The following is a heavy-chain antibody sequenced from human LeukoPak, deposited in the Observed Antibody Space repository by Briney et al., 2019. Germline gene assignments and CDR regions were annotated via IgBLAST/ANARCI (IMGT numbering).Heavy chain of an antibody. CDR1: GFTFRSYW. J-gene: IGHJ4*02. D-gene: IGHD1-26*01. CDR3: ARERVVGATQFDY. CDR2: IKQDGSEK. Sequence: GGSLRLSCAASGFTFRSYWMSWVRQAPGKGLEWVANIKQDGSEKYYVDSVKGRFTISRDNAKNSLYLQMNSLRAEDTAVYYCARERVVGATQFDYWGQGTLVTVSS. V-gene: IGHV3-7*01.